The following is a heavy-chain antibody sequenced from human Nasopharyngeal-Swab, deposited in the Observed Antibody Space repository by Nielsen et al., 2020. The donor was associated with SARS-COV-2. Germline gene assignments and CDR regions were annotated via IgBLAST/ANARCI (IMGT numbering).Heavy chain of an antibody. CDR1: GASIAYSTFY. CDR3: VRSSSWYYFDY. J-gene: IGHJ4*02. Sequence: SETLSLTCTVSGASIAYSTFYWGWIRQPPGKGLEWIGNIYYNGNTYQNPSLKSRLTISVDKSKNQFSLQLSSVTAAGTAVYYCVRSSSWYYFDYWAQGTQVTVSS. D-gene: IGHD6-13*01. CDR2: IYYNGNT. V-gene: IGHV4-39*01.